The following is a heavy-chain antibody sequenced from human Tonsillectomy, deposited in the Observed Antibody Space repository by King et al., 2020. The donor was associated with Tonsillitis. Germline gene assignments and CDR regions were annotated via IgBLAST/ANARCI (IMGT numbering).Heavy chain of an antibody. CDR3: ARDWSIAAAGDAFDI. D-gene: IGHD6-13*01. CDR2: IYTSGST. CDR1: GGSISSYY. Sequence: QLQESGPGLVKPSETLSLTCTVSGGSISSYYWSWVRQPAGKGLEWIGRIYTSGSTNYNTSLKSRVTMSVDTSKNQFSLKMTSVTAADTAVYYCARDWSIAAAGDAFDIWGQGTMVTVSS. J-gene: IGHJ3*02. V-gene: IGHV4-4*07.